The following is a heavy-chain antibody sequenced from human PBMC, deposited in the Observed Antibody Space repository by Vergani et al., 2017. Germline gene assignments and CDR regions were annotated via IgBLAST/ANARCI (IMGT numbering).Heavy chain of an antibody. V-gene: IGHV1-46*03. Sequence: QVQLVQSGAEVKKPGASVKVSCKASGYTFTSYYMHWVRQAPGQGLEWMGIINPSGGSRSYAQKFQGSVTMTRDTSTRTVYMELSSLKSEATAVYYCSGGWCCDSVADWAYWGQGALVTVSS. CDR1: GYTFTSYY. CDR2: INPSGGSR. J-gene: IGHJ4*02. CDR3: SGGWCCDSVADWAY. D-gene: IGHD2-21*01.